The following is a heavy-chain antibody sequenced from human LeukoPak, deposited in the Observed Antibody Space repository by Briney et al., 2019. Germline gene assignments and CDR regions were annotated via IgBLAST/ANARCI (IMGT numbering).Heavy chain of an antibody. CDR3: ARDSSDRAPISYDAFDI. J-gene: IGHJ3*02. Sequence: GASVKVSCKASGYTFTSYDINWVRQATGQGLEWMGWMNPNSGNTGYAQKFQGRVTMTRNTSISTAYMELSSLRSEDTAVYYCARDSSDRAPISYDAFDIWGQGTMVTVSS. D-gene: IGHD3-10*01. V-gene: IGHV1-8*01. CDR2: MNPNSGNT. CDR1: GYTFTSYD.